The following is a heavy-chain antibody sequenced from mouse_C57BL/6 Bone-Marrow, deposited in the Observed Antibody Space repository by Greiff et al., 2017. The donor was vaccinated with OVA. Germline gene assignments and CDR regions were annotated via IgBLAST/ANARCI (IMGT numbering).Heavy chain of an antibody. Sequence: VQLQQPGAELVKPGASVKLSCKASGYTFTSYWMQWVKQRPGQGLEWIGEIDPSDSYTNYNQKFKGKATLTVDTSSSTAYMQLSSLTSEDSAVYYCVSSLYYGYAFDYWGQGTTLTVSS. D-gene: IGHD2-2*01. J-gene: IGHJ2*01. V-gene: IGHV1-50*01. CDR3: VSSLYYGYAFDY. CDR2: IDPSDSYT. CDR1: GYTFTSYW.